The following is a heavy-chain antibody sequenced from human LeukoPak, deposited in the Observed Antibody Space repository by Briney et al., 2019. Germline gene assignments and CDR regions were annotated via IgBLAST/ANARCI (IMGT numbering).Heavy chain of an antibody. CDR3: AREKRKYSSGWYCLDY. CDR1: GFTFSSYW. V-gene: IGHV3-74*01. Sequence: PGGSLRLSCAASGFTFSSYWMYWVRQAPGKGLVWVSRINSDGSTTSYADSVKGRFTISRDNSKNTLYLQMNSLRAEDTAVYYCAREKRKYSSGWYCLDYWGQGTLVTVSS. J-gene: IGHJ4*02. D-gene: IGHD6-19*01. CDR2: INSDGSTT.